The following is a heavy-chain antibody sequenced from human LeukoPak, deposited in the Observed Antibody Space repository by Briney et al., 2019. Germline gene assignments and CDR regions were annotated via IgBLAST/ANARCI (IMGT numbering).Heavy chain of an antibody. J-gene: IGHJ6*03. CDR3: ARDKTSNNWNQHYYYYMDV. CDR2: INPSGGST. Sequence: ASVKVSCKASGYTFTSYGISWVRQAPGQGLEWMGIINPSGGSTSYAQKFQGRVTMTRDMSTSTVYMELSSLRSEDTAVYYCARDKTSNNWNQHYYYYMDVWGKGTTVTVSS. V-gene: IGHV1-46*01. CDR1: GYTFTSYG. D-gene: IGHD1-20*01.